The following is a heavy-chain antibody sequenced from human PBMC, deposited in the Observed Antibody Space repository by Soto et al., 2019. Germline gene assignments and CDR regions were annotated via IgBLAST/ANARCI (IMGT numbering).Heavy chain of an antibody. Sequence: PGGSLRLSCAASGFTFSSYSMNWVRQAPGKGLEWVSYISSSSSTIYYADSVKGRFTISRDNAKNSLYLQMNSLRAEDTAVYYCASGIVVVPAALDYWGQGTLVTVSS. CDR3: ASGIVVVPAALDY. CDR1: GFTFSSYS. CDR2: ISSSSSTI. D-gene: IGHD2-2*01. J-gene: IGHJ4*02. V-gene: IGHV3-48*01.